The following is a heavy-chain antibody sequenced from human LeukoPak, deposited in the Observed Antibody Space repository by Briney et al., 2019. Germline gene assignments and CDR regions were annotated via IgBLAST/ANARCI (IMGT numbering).Heavy chain of an antibody. J-gene: IGHJ5*02. D-gene: IGHD6-13*01. CDR3: ARVPPYSSSWYWFDP. Sequence: SETLSLTCTVSGGSISSGDYYWSWIRQPPGKGLEWIGYIYYSGSTYYNPSLKSRVTISVDTSKNQFSLKLSSVTAADTAVYYCARVPPYSSSWYWFDPWGQGTLVTVSS. CDR2: IYYSGST. CDR1: GGSISSGDYY. V-gene: IGHV4-30-4*08.